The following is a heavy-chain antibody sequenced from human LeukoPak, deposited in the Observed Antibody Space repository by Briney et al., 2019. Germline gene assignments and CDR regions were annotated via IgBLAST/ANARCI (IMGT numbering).Heavy chain of an antibody. D-gene: IGHD5-12*01. CDR1: GGSISSYY. J-gene: IGHJ4*02. CDR3: ARSVYSGYDSDFDY. CDR2: IYYSGST. V-gene: IGHV4-59*08. Sequence: SETLSLTCTVSGGSISSYYWSWIRQPPGKGLEWIGYIYYSGSTNYNPSLKSRVTISVDTSKNQFSLKLSSVAAADTAVYYCARSVYSGYDSDFDYWGQGTLVTVSS.